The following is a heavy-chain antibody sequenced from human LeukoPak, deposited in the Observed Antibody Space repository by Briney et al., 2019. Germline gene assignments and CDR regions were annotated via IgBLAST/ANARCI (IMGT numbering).Heavy chain of an antibody. D-gene: IGHD3-22*01. CDR3: ARQLYYYDSSGYYYHPGYYFDY. CDR2: IYYSGST. CDR1: GGSISSYY. J-gene: IGHJ4*02. Sequence: SETLSLTCTVSGGSISSYYWSWIRQPPGEGLEWIGYIYYSGSTNYNPSLKSRVTISVDTSKNQFSLKLSSVTAADTAVYYCARQLYYYDSSGYYYHPGYYFDYWGQGTLVTVSS. V-gene: IGHV4-59*08.